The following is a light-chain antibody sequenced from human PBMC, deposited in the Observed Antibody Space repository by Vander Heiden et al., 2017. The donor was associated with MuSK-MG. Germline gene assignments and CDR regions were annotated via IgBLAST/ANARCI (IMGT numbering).Light chain of an antibody. CDR1: QSISSY. CDR2: AAS. Sequence: DIQMTQSPSSLSASVGDRVTITCRASQSISSYLNWYQQKPGKAPKLLIYAASSLQSGVPSRFSGSGSGTDFTLTISSLQPEDFATYYCQQSDSNPVYTFGQGTKLEIK. J-gene: IGKJ2*01. V-gene: IGKV1-39*01. CDR3: QQSDSNPVYT.